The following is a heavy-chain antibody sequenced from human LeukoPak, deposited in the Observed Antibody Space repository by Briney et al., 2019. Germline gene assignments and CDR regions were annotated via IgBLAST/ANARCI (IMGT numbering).Heavy chain of an antibody. J-gene: IGHJ4*02. CDR2: IIPIFGTA. CDR1: GGTFSSYA. CDR3: ALRSTVTISSDY. V-gene: IGHV1-69*05. D-gene: IGHD3-3*01. Sequence: ASVKVSCKASGGTFSSYAISWVRQAPGQGLEWMGGIIPIFGTANYAQKFQGRVTITTDESTSTAYMELSSLRSEDTAVYYCALRSTVTISSDYWGQGTLVTVSS.